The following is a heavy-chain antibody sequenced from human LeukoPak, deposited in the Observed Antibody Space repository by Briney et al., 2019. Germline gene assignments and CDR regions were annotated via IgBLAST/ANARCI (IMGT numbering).Heavy chain of an antibody. CDR1: GGSISSSSYY. D-gene: IGHD4-17*01. Sequence: SETLSLTCTVSGGSISSSSYYWGWIRQPPGKGLEWIGSIYYSGGTYYNPSLKSRVTISVDTSKNQFSLKLSSVTAADTAVYYCARDRGGTTVTTKEVSDYWGQGTLVTVSS. CDR2: IYYSGGT. V-gene: IGHV4-39*07. J-gene: IGHJ4*02. CDR3: ARDRGGTTVTTKEVSDY.